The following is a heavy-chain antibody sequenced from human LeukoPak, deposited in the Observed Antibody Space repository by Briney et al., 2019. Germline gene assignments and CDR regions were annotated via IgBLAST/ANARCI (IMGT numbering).Heavy chain of an antibody. CDR1: VGPFSGYY. CDR3: ATKTSLTYYYNRREVFGLDV. Sequence: SETLSLTCAVNVGPFSGYYWSWVRQPPGEGLEWIGEINHSGNTNYNPSLTSRVNISVDSSTSHVSLRLTSVTAAETAVYYCATKTSLTYYYNRREVFGLDVWGQGTTATVSS. V-gene: IGHV4-34*01. D-gene: IGHD3-22*01. J-gene: IGHJ6*01. CDR2: INHSGNT.